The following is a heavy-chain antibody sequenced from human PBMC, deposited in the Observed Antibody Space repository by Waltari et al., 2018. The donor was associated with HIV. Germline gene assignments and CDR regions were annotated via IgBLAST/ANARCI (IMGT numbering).Heavy chain of an antibody. CDR2: MYPGDSDT. CDR3: ARHTSGSYHGGLGY. Sequence: EVQLVQSGAAVTKPGESPKISCKGSGYSFTNYWIAWGRQMPGKGLEWMGIMYPGDSDTRDSPSFQGQVTMSAETSISTAYLQWCSLKASDCALYYCARHTSGSYHGGLGYCGQGTLVTVSS. V-gene: IGHV5-51*01. CDR1: GYSFTNYW. J-gene: IGHJ4*02. D-gene: IGHD1-26*01.